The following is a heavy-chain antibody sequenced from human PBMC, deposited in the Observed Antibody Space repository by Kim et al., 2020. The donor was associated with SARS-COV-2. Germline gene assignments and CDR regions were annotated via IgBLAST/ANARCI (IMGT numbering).Heavy chain of an antibody. V-gene: IGHV3-48*03. Sequence: GGSLRLSCAASGFTFSSYEMNWVRQAPGKGLEWVSYISSSGSTIYYADSVKGRFTISRDNAKNSLYLQMNSLRAEDTAVYYCARARVVVAATFDYWGQGTLVTVSS. D-gene: IGHD2-15*01. CDR2: ISSSGSTI. CDR3: ARARVVVAATFDY. J-gene: IGHJ4*02. CDR1: GFTFSSYE.